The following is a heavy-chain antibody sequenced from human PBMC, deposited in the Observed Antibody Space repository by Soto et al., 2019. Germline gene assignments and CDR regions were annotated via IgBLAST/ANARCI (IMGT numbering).Heavy chain of an antibody. D-gene: IGHD4-17*01. CDR1: GGSISSYY. V-gene: IGHV4-59*01. CDR2: IYYSGST. Sequence: SETLSLTCTVSGGSISSYYWSWIRQPPGKGPEWIGYIYYSGSTNYNPSLKSRVTISVDTSKNQFSLKLSSVTAADTAVYYCAGEGPMTTLDYWGQGTLVTVSS. CDR3: AGEGPMTTLDY. J-gene: IGHJ4*02.